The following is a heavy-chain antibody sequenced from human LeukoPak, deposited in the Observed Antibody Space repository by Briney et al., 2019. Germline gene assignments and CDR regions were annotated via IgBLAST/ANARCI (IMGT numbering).Heavy chain of an antibody. CDR3: AKSHSVTYRVYFDS. J-gene: IGHJ4*02. V-gene: IGHV3-23*01. CDR1: RFTFTTYA. D-gene: IGHD4-23*01. Sequence: GGSLRLSCAASRFTFTTYAMGWVCQAPGKGLGWVSTISNSGDSTYYEASVKGRFTISRDNSKTALSLQLNSLRAEDTAVYYCAKSHSVTYRVYFDSWGQGTLVTVSS. CDR2: ISNSGDST.